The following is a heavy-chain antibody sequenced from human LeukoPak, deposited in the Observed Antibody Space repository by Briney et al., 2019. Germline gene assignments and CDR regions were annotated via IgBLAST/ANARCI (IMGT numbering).Heavy chain of an antibody. V-gene: IGHV4-59*01. D-gene: IGHD6-19*01. Sequence: SETLSLTCTVSGGSITGYYWSWIRQPPGKGLEWIGYVYYSGSTNYNPSLKSRVTISIDTSKNQFSLKLSSVTAADTAVYYCARGAVWYSSGRFDYWGQGTLVTVPS. CDR2: VYYSGST. CDR1: GGSITGYY. J-gene: IGHJ4*02. CDR3: ARGAVWYSSGRFDY.